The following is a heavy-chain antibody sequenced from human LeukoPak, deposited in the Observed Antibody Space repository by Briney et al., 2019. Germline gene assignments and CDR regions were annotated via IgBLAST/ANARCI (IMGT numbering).Heavy chain of an antibody. D-gene: IGHD1-26*01. V-gene: IGHV3-23*01. CDR2: ISGSGGST. J-gene: IGHJ4*02. CDR1: GFTFSSYA. Sequence: GGSLRLSCAASGFTFSSYAMSWVRQAPGKGLEWVSAISGSGGSTYYADSVKGRFTISRDNSKNTLYLQMNSLKTEDTAVYYCTTRGGSFSIFDYWGQGTLVTVSS. CDR3: TTRGGSFSIFDY.